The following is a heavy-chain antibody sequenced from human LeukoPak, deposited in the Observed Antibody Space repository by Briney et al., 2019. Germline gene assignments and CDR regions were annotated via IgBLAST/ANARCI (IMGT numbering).Heavy chain of an antibody. CDR3: AKDVAAGYYYYYGLDV. D-gene: IGHD2-21*01. CDR1: GFTVSSNY. J-gene: IGHJ6*02. CDR2: IYSGGST. V-gene: IGHV3-53*01. Sequence: GGSLRLSCAASGFTVSSNYMSWVRQAPGKGLEWVSVIYSGGSTYYADSVKGRFTISRDNSKNTLYLQINSLRAEDTAVYYCAKDVAAGYYYYYGLDVWGQGTTVTVSS.